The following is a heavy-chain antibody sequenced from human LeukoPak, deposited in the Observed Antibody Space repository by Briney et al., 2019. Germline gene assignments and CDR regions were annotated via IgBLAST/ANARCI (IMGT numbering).Heavy chain of an antibody. D-gene: IGHD6-19*01. CDR1: GGSISSYY. J-gene: IGHJ6*02. V-gene: IGHV4-4*07. CDR3: ARDLSSGWRLNYYYYGMDV. Sequence: SETLSLTCTVSGGSISSYYWSWIRQPAGKGLEWIGRIYTSGSTNYNPSLKSRVTMSVDTSKNQFSLKLSSVTAADTAVYYCARDLSSGWRLNYYYYGMDVWGQGTTVTVSS. CDR2: IYTSGST.